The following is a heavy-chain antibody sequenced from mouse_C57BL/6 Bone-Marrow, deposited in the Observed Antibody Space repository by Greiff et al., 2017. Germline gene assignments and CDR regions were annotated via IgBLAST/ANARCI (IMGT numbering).Heavy chain of an antibody. Sequence: QVQLQQSGAELVRPGASVTLSCTASGYTFTDYEMHWVKHTPVHGLEWIGAIDPETGGTAYNQKFKGQAILTADKSSSPAYMKLRSLTSEDSAVYYCTREIYYGYDPDYWGQGTTLTVSS. CDR1: GYTFTDYE. D-gene: IGHD2-2*01. V-gene: IGHV1-15*01. CDR2: IDPETGGT. CDR3: TREIYYGYDPDY. J-gene: IGHJ2*01.